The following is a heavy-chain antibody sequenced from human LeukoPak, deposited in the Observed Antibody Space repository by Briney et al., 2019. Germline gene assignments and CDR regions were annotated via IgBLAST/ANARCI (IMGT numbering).Heavy chain of an antibody. CDR2: INPNSGGT. D-gene: IGHD3-3*01. J-gene: IGHJ4*02. CDR1: GYTFTGYY. V-gene: IGHV1-2*06. CDR3: ARSVSPNYDLVCNY. Sequence: ASVKVSCKASGYTFTGYYMHWVRQAPGQGLEWMGRINPNSGGTNYAQKFQGRVTMPRDTSISTAYMELSRLRSDDTAVYYCARSVSPNYDLVCNYWGQGTLVTVSS.